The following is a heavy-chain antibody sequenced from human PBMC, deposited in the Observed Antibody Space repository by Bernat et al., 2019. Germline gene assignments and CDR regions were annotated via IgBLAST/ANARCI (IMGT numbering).Heavy chain of an antibody. Sequence: EVQLVESGGGLVQPGGSLRLSCAASGFTFRNHEMNWVRQAPGKGLEWISYIRSSGSSIYYAESVKGRFTISRDDAKTSLYLEMNNLKADDTAVYYCVRGGYCSGGICYSFNAFDIWGQGTMVTVSS. CDR3: VRGGYCSGGICYSFNAFDI. D-gene: IGHD2-15*01. CDR2: IRSSGSSI. J-gene: IGHJ3*02. V-gene: IGHV3-48*03. CDR1: GFTFRNHE.